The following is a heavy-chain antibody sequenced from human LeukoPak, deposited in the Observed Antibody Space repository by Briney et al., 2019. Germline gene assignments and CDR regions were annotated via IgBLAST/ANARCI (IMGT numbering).Heavy chain of an antibody. CDR1: GFSFSIYA. V-gene: IGHV3-23*01. CDR3: AKKEYYDILTGYWFDY. Sequence: GGSLRLSCAASGFSFSIYAMTWVRQAPGKGLEWVSAISGSGGSTYYADSAKGRFTISRDNSKNTLYLQMNSLRAEDTAVYYCAKKEYYDILTGYWFDYWGQGTLVTVSS. D-gene: IGHD3-9*01. J-gene: IGHJ4*02. CDR2: ISGSGGST.